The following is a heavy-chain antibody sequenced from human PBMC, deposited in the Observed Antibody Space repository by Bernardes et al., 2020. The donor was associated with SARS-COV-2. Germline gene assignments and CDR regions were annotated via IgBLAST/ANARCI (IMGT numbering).Heavy chain of an antibody. J-gene: IGHJ2*01. D-gene: IGHD3-22*01. Sequence: SEPLSLTCAVYGGSFSGHYWSWIRQPPGKGLEWIGEINHSGSTNYNPSLKSRVTISVDTSKNQFSLKLSSVTAADTALYYCARVYYYDSSGYYRYFDLWGRGTLVTVSS. CDR3: ARVYYYDSSGYYRYFDL. CDR2: INHSGST. CDR1: GGSFSGHY. V-gene: IGHV4-34*01.